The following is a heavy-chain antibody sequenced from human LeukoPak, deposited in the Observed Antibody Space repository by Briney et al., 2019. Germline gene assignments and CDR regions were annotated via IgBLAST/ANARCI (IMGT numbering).Heavy chain of an antibody. CDR1: GFTFSSYA. D-gene: IGHD3-22*01. J-gene: IGHJ4*02. CDR2: INHSGST. Sequence: GSLRLSCAASGFTFSSYAMSWIRQPPGKGLEWIGEINHSGSTNYNPSLKSRVTISVDTSKNQFSLKLSSVTAADTAVYYCARHLKVRYYYDSSGYYIPSFDYWGQGTLVTVSS. V-gene: IGHV4-34*01. CDR3: ARHLKVRYYYDSSGYYIPSFDY.